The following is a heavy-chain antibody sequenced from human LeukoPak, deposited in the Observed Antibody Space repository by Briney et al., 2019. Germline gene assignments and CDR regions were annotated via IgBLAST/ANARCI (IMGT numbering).Heavy chain of an antibody. V-gene: IGHV1-2*06. CDR1: GYTFTGYY. CDR3: ARDDELGSWGSKSGFDY. CDR2: INPNSGGT. Sequence: VSVRVSCKASGYTFTGYYMHWVRQAPGQGLEWMGRINPNSGGTNYAQKFQGRVTMTRDTSISTAYMELSRLRSDDTAVYYCARDDELGSWGSKSGFDYWGQGTLVTVSS. D-gene: IGHD1-26*01. J-gene: IGHJ4*02.